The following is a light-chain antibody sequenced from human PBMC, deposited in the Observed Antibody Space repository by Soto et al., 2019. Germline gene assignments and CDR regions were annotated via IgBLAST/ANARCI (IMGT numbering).Light chain of an antibody. V-gene: IGLV4-69*01. J-gene: IGLJ2*01. CDR3: QTWATGIQNVV. CDR1: SGHSSYA. Sequence: QSVLTQSPSASASLGASVKLTCTLSSGHSSYAIAWHQQQPEKGPRYLMKLNSDGSHNKGDGIPDRFSGSSSGAERYLTISGLQSEDEADYYCQTWATGIQNVVFGGGTKLTVL. CDR2: LNSDGSH.